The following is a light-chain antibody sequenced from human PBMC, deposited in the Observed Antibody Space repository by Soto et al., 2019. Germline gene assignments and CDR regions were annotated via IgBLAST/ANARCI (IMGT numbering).Light chain of an antibody. J-gene: IGKJ2*01. Sequence: DIQITQSPSSLSASVGDRVTITCRASQSISSHLNWYQHKPGRPPRLLIFASYILEGGVPSRFSGSGSDTYFTLTIDSLQPEDVATYYCQHRYITPRYTFGQGTKVDIK. V-gene: IGKV1-39*01. CDR2: ASY. CDR3: QHRYITPRYT. CDR1: QSISSH.